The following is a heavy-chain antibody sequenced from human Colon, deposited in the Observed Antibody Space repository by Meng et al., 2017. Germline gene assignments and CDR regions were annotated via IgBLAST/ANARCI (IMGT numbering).Heavy chain of an antibody. Sequence: HVVQSWAGMKKPGASGRISCKASGKTFTTYGMNWVRQAPGQGLEWMGWINTNTGKPTYAQGLTGRFVFSLDTSVSTAYLQISSLKAEDTAVYYCARDSEAADYWGQGTLVTVSS. CDR2: INTNTGKP. J-gene: IGHJ4*02. CDR3: ARDSEAADY. D-gene: IGHD6-25*01. V-gene: IGHV7-4-1*02. CDR1: GKTFTTYG.